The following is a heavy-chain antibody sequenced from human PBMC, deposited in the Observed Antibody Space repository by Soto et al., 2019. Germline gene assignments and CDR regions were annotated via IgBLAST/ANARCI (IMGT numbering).Heavy chain of an antibody. CDR3: ARRPLVRGIIPYYFDS. CDR2: IYYSGSA. CDR1: GGSINNSSFY. Sequence: QLQLQESGPGLVKPSETLSLTCTVSGGSINNSSFYWGWVRQPPGKRLEWIGSIYYSGSAYYNPSLKRRLTISEYTSKNQYSLVLSSVTAADTAVYFCARRPLVRGIIPYYFDSWVQGTLVTVSS. V-gene: IGHV4-39*01. D-gene: IGHD3-10*01. J-gene: IGHJ4*01.